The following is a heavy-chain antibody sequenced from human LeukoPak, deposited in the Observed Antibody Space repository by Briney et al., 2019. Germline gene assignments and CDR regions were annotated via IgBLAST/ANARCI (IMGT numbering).Heavy chain of an antibody. CDR3: ARSLSLTRRELRVGAFDI. J-gene: IGHJ3*02. D-gene: IGHD1-26*01. CDR2: IIPILGIA. Sequence: GASVKVSCKASGGTFSSYTISWVRQAPGQGLEWMGRIIPILGIANYAQKFQGRVTITADKSTSTAYMELSSLRSEDTAVYYCARSLSLTRRELRVGAFDIWGQGTMVTVSS. CDR1: GGTFSSYT. V-gene: IGHV1-69*02.